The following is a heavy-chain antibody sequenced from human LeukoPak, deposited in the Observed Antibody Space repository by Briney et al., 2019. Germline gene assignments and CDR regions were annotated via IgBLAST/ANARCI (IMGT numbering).Heavy chain of an antibody. CDR1: GLTFSSYA. J-gene: IGHJ4*02. CDR3: ARERGEGRTRNFDY. V-gene: IGHV3-30*04. D-gene: IGHD3-16*01. CDR2: ISYDGTNK. Sequence: GGSLRLSCAASGLTFSSYAMHWVRQAPGKGLEWVAVISYDGTNKYYADSVKGRFTISRDNSKNTLYLQMNSLKPEDTAMYYCARERGEGRTRNFDYWGQGTLVTVSS.